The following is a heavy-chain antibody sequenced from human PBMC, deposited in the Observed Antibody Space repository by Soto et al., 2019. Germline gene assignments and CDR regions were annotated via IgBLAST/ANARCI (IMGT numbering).Heavy chain of an antibody. J-gene: IGHJ5*02. Sequence: GGSLRLSCAASGFTVSSNYMSWVRQAPGKGLEWVSVIYSGGSTYYADSVKGRFTISRDNSKNTLYLQMNSLRAEDTAVYYCARKHRYCSGGSCSTNWFDPWGQGTLVTVSS. CDR3: ARKHRYCSGGSCSTNWFDP. CDR1: GFTVSSNY. D-gene: IGHD2-15*01. V-gene: IGHV3-66*01. CDR2: IYSGGST.